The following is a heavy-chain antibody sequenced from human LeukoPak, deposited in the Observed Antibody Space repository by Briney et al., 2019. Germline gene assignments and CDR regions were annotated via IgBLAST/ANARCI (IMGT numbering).Heavy chain of an antibody. CDR2: IYPGDSDT. Sequence: GESLKISCKGSGYSFTSYWIGWVRPMPGKGLEWMGIIYPGDSDTRYSPSFQGQVTISADKSISTAYLQWSSLKASDTAMYYCARGWIQLWSGGFGAFDIWGQGTMVTVSS. J-gene: IGHJ3*02. D-gene: IGHD5-18*01. CDR1: GYSFTSYW. CDR3: ARGWIQLWSGGFGAFDI. V-gene: IGHV5-51*01.